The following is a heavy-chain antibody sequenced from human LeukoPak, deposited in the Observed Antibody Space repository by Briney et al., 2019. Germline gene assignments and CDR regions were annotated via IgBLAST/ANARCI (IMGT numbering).Heavy chain of an antibody. D-gene: IGHD1-26*01. J-gene: IGHJ5*02. V-gene: IGHV1-3*03. Sequence: ASVKVSCKASGYTFTSYAMHWVRQAPGQRLEWMGWINAGNGNTKYSQEFQGRVTMTRDMFTSTDYMELSSLRSEDTAIYYCARDNSVGDNAWWFDPWGQGTLVTVSS. CDR2: INAGNGNT. CDR3: ARDNSVGDNAWWFDP. CDR1: GYTFTSYA.